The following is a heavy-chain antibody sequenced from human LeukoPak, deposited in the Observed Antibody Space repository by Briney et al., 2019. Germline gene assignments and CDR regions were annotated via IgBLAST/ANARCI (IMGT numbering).Heavy chain of an antibody. D-gene: IGHD3-22*01. J-gene: IGHJ1*01. CDR3: ASYLSTMIVVVTVFQH. V-gene: IGHV4-39*07. CDR1: GGSISSSSYY. CDR2: IYYSGST. Sequence: SETLSLTCTVSGGSISSSSYYWGWIRQPPGKGLEWIGSIYYSGSTYYNPSLKSRVTISVDTSKNQFSLKLSSVTAADTAVYYCASYLSTMIVVVTVFQHWGQGTLVTVSS.